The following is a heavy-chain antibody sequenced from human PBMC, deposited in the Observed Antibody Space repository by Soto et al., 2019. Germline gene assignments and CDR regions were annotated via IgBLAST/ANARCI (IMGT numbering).Heavy chain of an antibody. D-gene: IGHD4-17*01. V-gene: IGHV1-58*01. J-gene: IGHJ4*02. Sequence: VNRARKTAVFSYSVDPGRRGLHTQKHRLQWIGLIDVGSANANYAQMLQERVTISRDISTSTAYMELSSLRPEDTAVYSCAADVGGYIYGLARHWGPGTLVTVSS. CDR1: VFSYSVDP. CDR3: AADVGGYIYGLARH. CDR2: IDVGSANA.